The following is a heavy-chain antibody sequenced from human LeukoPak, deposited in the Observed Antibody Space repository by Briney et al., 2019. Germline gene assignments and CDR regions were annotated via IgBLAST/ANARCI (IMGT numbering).Heavy chain of an antibody. Sequence: ASVKVSCKASGYTFSSDDINWVRQVTGQGLEWMGWMNPNGGNTAYAQKFQGRVTMSRDTSISTAYMELSSLRSEDTAVYYCARLPKYSRPLDYWGQGTLVTVSS. V-gene: IGHV1-8*02. CDR1: GYTFSSDD. D-gene: IGHD6-6*01. J-gene: IGHJ4*02. CDR3: ARLPKYSRPLDY. CDR2: MNPNGGNT.